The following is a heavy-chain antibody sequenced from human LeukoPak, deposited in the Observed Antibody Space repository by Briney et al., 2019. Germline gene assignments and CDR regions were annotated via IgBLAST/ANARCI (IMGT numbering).Heavy chain of an antibody. V-gene: IGHV4-4*02. J-gene: IGHJ5*02. CDR3: AREGVPAAKNWFDP. CDR2: IYHSGST. CDR1: GGSISSSNW. D-gene: IGHD2-2*01. Sequence: PSETLSLTCAVSGGSISSSNWWSWIRQPPGKGLEWIGEIYHSGSTNYNPSLKSRVTISVDKSKTQFSLKLSSVTAADTAVYYCAREGVPAAKNWFDPWGQGTLVTVSS.